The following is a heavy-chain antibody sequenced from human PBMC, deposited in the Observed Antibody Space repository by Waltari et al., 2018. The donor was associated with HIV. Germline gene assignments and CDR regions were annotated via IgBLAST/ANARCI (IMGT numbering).Heavy chain of an antibody. CDR2: IYTSGST. J-gene: IGHJ6*02. CDR3: ARDPKTIAAAAPYYYGMDV. CDR1: GGSISSGSYY. D-gene: IGHD6-13*01. Sequence: QVQLQESGPGLVKPSQTLSLTCTVSGGSISSGSYYWSWIRQPAGKGLEWIGRIYTSGSTNYNPSLKSRVTISVDTSKNQFSLKLSSVTAADTAVYYCARDPKTIAAAAPYYYGMDVWGQGTTVTVSS. V-gene: IGHV4-61*02.